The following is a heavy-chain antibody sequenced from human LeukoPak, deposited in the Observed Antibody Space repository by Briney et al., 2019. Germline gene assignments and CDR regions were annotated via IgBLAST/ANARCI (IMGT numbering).Heavy chain of an antibody. CDR2: FTAGGINT. V-gene: IGHV3-23*01. D-gene: IGHD2-21*02. CDR1: GFTFSSYA. CDR3: AKSPSYCRGDCYSTFEY. Sequence: GGSLRLSCAASGFTFSSYAMSWVRQAPGEGLEWVSAFTAGGINTYYADSVKGRFTISRDNSKNTLYLHMNSLRAEDTAVYYCAKSPSYCRGDCYSTFEYWGQGTLVTVSS. J-gene: IGHJ4*02.